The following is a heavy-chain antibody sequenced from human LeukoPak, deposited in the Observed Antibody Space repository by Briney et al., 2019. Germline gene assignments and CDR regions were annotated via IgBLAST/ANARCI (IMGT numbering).Heavy chain of an antibody. CDR1: GFTFNTYN. D-gene: IGHD3-10*01. V-gene: IGHV3-33*08. CDR3: ARDSYQDYYGRFDP. J-gene: IGHJ5*02. Sequence: GGSLRLSCVASGFTFNTYNIHWVRQAPGKRLEWVAVIWDDGNNKRYANSVNGRFTISRDNSENTLYLQMNGLTAEDTAMYYCARDSYQDYYGRFDPWGQGTLVIVSS. CDR2: IWDDGNNK.